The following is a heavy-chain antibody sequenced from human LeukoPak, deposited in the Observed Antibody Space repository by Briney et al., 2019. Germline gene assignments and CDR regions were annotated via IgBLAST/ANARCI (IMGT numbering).Heavy chain of an antibody. CDR1: GGSISSYY. Sequence: SETLSLTCTVSGGSISSYYWSWIRQPPGKGLEWIGYIYYSGSTNYNPSLKSRVTISVDTSKSQFSLRLSSVTAADTAVYYCAGVDSGNYYQFDYWGQGTLVTVSS. V-gene: IGHV4-59*01. CDR2: IYYSGST. J-gene: IGHJ4*02. CDR3: AGVDSGNYYQFDY. D-gene: IGHD3-10*01.